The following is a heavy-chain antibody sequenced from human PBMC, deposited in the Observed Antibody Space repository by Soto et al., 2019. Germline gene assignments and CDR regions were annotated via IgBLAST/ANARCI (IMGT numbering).Heavy chain of an antibody. D-gene: IGHD3-22*01. CDR3: ARDTYYYDSSNTFDP. J-gene: IGHJ5*02. CDR1: GYTFTSYG. Sequence: GASVKVSCKASGYTFTSYGISWVRQAPGQGLEWMGWISAYNGNTNYAQKLQGRVTMTTDTSTSTAYMELRSLRSDDTAVYYCARDTYYYDSSNTFDPWRQGTLVTVSS. CDR2: ISAYNGNT. V-gene: IGHV1-18*01.